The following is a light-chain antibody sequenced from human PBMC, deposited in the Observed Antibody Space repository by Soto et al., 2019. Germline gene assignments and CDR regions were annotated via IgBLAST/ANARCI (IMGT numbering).Light chain of an antibody. J-gene: IGKJ1*01. CDR3: QQKGT. CDR1: QSVSSSY. V-gene: IGKV3-20*01. CDR2: GAS. Sequence: EMVLTQSPGTLSLSPGERATLSGRASQSVSSSYLAWYQQKPGQAPRLLIYGASSRATGIPDRFSGSGSGTDFTLTISRLEPEDFAVYYCQQKGTFGQGTKVEIK.